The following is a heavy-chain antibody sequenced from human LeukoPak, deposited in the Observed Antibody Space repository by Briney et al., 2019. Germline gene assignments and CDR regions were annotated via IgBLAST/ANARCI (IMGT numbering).Heavy chain of an antibody. D-gene: IGHD2-2*01. J-gene: IGHJ6*04. V-gene: IGHV3-33*01. Sequence: GGSLRLSCAASGFTFSSYGMHWVRQAPGKGLEWVAVIWYDGSNKYYADSVKGRFTISRDNSEKTLYLQMNSLRAEDTAVYYCSSTTRYYYYYGMDVWGKGTTVTVSS. CDR3: SSTTRYYYYYGMDV. CDR1: GFTFSSYG. CDR2: IWYDGSNK.